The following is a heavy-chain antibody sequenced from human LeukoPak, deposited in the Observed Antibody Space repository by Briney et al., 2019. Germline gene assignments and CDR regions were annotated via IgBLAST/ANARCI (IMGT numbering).Heavy chain of an antibody. CDR1: GGSISSSSYY. CDR3: ARDLAQELLWFGEYPSSWFDP. D-gene: IGHD3-10*01. J-gene: IGHJ5*02. CDR2: IYYSGST. V-gene: IGHV4-39*07. Sequence: SETLSLTCTVSGGSISSSSYYWGWIRQPPGKGLEWIGSIYYSGSTYYNPSLKSRVTISVDTSKNQFSLKLSSVTAADTAVYYCARDLAQELLWFGEYPSSWFDPWGQGTLVTVSS.